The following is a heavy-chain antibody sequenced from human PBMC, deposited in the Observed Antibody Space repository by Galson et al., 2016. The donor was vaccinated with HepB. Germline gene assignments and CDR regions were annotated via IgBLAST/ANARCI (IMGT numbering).Heavy chain of an antibody. CDR1: GFSVTTSGMC. CDR3: ARIQAENQLIDY. V-gene: IGHV2-70*17. CDR2: IDWDDDK. Sequence: PALVKPTQTLTLTCTLSGFSVTTSGMCVTWIRQPPGKALEWLARIDWDDDKFSSTSLKTRLTISKDTSNNQVVLIMTNMDPADTATYFCARIQAENQLIDYWGPGLLVTVSS. J-gene: IGHJ4*02. D-gene: IGHD1-14*01.